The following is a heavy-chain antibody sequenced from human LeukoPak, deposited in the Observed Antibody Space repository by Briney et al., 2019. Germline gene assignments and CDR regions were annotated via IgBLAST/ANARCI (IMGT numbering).Heavy chain of an antibody. CDR3: AREMVRVYYYGMDV. J-gene: IGHJ6*02. CDR2: ISSSGSTI. V-gene: IGHV3-48*03. CDR1: GFTFSSYE. Sequence: GGSLRLSCAASGFTFSSYEMNWVRQAPGKGLEWVSYISSSGSTIYYADSVKGRFTISRDNAKNSLYLQMNSLRAEDTAVYYCAREMVRVYYYGMDVWGQGTTVTVSS. D-gene: IGHD3-10*01.